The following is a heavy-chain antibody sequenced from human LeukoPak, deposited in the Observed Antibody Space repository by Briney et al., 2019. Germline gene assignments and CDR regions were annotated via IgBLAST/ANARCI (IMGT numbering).Heavy chain of an antibody. V-gene: IGHV3-21*01. D-gene: IGHD6-19*01. J-gene: IGHJ4*02. CDR3: AREPSSGWFDY. CDR2: ISSSSYI. Sequence: GGSLRLSCAASGFTFSSYSMNWVRQAPGKGLEWVSSISSSSYIYYADSVKGRFTISRDNAKNSLYLQMNSLRAEDTAVYYCAREPSSGWFDYWGQGTLVTVSS. CDR1: GFTFSSYS.